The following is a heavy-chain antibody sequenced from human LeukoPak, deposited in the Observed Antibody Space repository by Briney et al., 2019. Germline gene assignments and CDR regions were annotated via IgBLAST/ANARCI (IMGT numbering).Heavy chain of an antibody. CDR2: ISGSGGSL. D-gene: IGHD6-19*01. J-gene: IGHJ4*02. CDR1: GFTFSTYA. CDR3: ARPTSGWYLGYY. Sequence: SGGSLRLSCAASGFTFSTYAMSWVRQAPGKGLEWVSSISGSGGSLYYADSVKGRFTISRDNSKNTLYLQMSSLRAEDTAIYYCARPTSGWYLGYYWGQGTLVTVSS. V-gene: IGHV3-23*01.